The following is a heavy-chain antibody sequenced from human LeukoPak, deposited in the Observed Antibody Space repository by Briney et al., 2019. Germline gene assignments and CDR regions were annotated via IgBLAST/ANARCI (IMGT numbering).Heavy chain of an antibody. CDR2: IYPGDSNT. CDR1: GYTFTNYW. J-gene: IGHJ4*02. CDR3: ATAIAAAGRRFDY. Sequence: GESLKISCKGSGYTFTNYWIGWVRQMPGKGLEWMGIIYPGDSNTRYSPSFQGQVTISADKSISTAYLQWSSLKASDTAMYYCATAIAAAGRRFDYWGQGTLVTVSS. V-gene: IGHV5-51*01. D-gene: IGHD6-13*01.